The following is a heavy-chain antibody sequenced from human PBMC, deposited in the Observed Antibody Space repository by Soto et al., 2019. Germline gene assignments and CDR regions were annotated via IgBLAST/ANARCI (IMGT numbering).Heavy chain of an antibody. V-gene: IGHV3-30-3*01. Sequence: LRLSFAASGFTFISYAMHWVRPAPGKGLEWVAITSYDGSNTYYADSVKGRFTISRDNSKNTMYVQMNSLRAEDTAVYYCARVDSSSPNYYYYAMDVWGQGTTVTVSS. D-gene: IGHD6-6*01. CDR1: GFTFISYA. CDR3: ARVDSSSPNYYYYAMDV. CDR2: TSYDGSNT. J-gene: IGHJ6*02.